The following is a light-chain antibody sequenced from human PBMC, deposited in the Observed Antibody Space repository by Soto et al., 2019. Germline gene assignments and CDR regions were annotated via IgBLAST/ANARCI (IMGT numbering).Light chain of an antibody. J-gene: IGLJ2*01. CDR3: QSYDSSLSGSV. Sequence: QPVLTQPPSVSGAPGQRVTISCTGRSSNIGAGYDVHWYQQLPGTAPKLLIYGNSNRPSGVPDRVSGSKSGTSASLAITGLQAEDEADYYCQSYDSSLSGSVCGGGTKLTVL. V-gene: IGLV1-40*01. CDR2: GNS. CDR1: SSNIGAGYD.